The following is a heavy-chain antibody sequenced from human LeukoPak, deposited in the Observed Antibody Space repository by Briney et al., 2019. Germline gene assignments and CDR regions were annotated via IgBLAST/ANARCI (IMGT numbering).Heavy chain of an antibody. CDR2: ISPTSSTI. CDR3: ARGAYSSGPDY. Sequence: GGSLRLSCAASGFTFSLYSMNWVRQAPGKGLEWVSYISPTSSTIVYADSVKGRFTMSRDNAKHSLYLQINSLRDEDTAVYYCARGAYSSGPDYWGQGALVTVSS. J-gene: IGHJ4*02. V-gene: IGHV3-48*02. D-gene: IGHD6-19*01. CDR1: GFTFSLYS.